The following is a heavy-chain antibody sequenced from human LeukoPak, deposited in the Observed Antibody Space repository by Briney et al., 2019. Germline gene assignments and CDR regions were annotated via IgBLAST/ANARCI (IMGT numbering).Heavy chain of an antibody. Sequence: GGSLRLSCAASGFTFSNAWMSWVRQAPGKGLEWVGHIKSKTDGGTTDYAAPVKGRFTISRDDSKNTLYLQMNSLKTEDTAVYYCVPGGNFLLDYWGQGTLVTVSS. CDR1: GFTFSNAW. CDR2: IKSKTDGGTT. J-gene: IGHJ4*02. CDR3: VPGGNFLLDY. D-gene: IGHD4-23*01. V-gene: IGHV3-15*01.